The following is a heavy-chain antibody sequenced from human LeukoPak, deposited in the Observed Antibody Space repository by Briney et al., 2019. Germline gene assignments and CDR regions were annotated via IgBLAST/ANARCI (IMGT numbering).Heavy chain of an antibody. CDR1: GFTFSSYW. V-gene: IGHV3-7*03. J-gene: IGHJ6*02. Sequence: GGSLRLSCTVSGFTFSSYWMTWVRQAPGKGLEWVANIRQDESEKYYADSVKGRFTISRDNAKNSLYLQMNSLRAEDTALYYCAKDLGGPGRPARAAAFYYGMDVWGQGTTVTVSS. D-gene: IGHD6-13*01. CDR2: IRQDESEK. CDR3: AKDLGGPGRPARAAAFYYGMDV.